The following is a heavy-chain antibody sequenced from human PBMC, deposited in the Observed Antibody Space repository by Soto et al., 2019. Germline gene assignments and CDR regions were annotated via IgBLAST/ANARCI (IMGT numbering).Heavy chain of an antibody. Sequence: EVQLLESGGGLVQPGGSLRLSCAASGFTFSSYAMSWVRQAPGKGLEWVSAISGSGGSTYYADSVKGRFTISRDNSKNTLYLQMNSLRAEDTAVYYCANGRGYSGYEFDYWGQGTLATVSS. D-gene: IGHD5-12*01. J-gene: IGHJ4*02. V-gene: IGHV3-23*01. CDR1: GFTFSSYA. CDR2: ISGSGGST. CDR3: ANGRGYSGYEFDY.